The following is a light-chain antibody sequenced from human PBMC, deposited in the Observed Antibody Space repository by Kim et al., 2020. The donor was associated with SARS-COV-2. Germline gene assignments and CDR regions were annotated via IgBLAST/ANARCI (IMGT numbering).Light chain of an antibody. CDR1: QGISNY. Sequence: DIQLTQSPSFVSASVGDSVTITCRASQGISNYLAWYQQNPGQAPKLLIYGASTLESGVPSRFSGTGSGTEFALTISSLQPEDFATYFCHQFNVHPRTFGQGTKVDIK. V-gene: IGKV1-9*01. CDR2: GAS. J-gene: IGKJ1*01. CDR3: HQFNVHPRT.